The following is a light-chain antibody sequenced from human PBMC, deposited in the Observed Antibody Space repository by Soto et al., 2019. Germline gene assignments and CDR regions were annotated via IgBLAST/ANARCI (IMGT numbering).Light chain of an antibody. J-gene: IGKJ4*01. V-gene: IGKV4-1*01. CDR2: WAS. Sequence: DIVMTQSRDSLAVSLGERATINCKSSQILLYSSNNKTYLAWYQQKPGQPPKLLVYWASTRESGVPDRFSGSGSGTDFTLTINSLQAADVAVYYCQQYYSTPLTFGGGTKVDIK. CDR1: QILLYSSNNKTY. CDR3: QQYYSTPLT.